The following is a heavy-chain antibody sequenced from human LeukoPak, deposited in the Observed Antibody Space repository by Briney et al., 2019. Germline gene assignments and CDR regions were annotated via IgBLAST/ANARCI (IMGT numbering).Heavy chain of an antibody. CDR2: FDPEDGET. CDR3: APDGRGGLRHAFDI. J-gene: IGHJ3*02. CDR1: GYTLTELS. D-gene: IGHD5-12*01. Sequence: ASVKVSCKVSGYTLTELSMHWVRQAPGKGLEWRGGFDPEDGETIYAQKFQGRVTMTEDTSTDTAYMELSSLRSEDTAVYYCAPDGRGGLRHAFDIWGQGTMVTVSS. V-gene: IGHV1-24*01.